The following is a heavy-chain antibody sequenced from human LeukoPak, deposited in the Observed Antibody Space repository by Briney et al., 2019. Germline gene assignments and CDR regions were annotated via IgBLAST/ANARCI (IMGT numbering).Heavy chain of an antibody. CDR2: ISNTGDT. J-gene: IGHJ4*02. Sequence: PETLSLTRIVSGDSISSFYCSWIRQPPQKGLEWVGYISNTGDTNHTPSLKRRVAMSLDTSKNQFSLQLNSVTAADTAVYFCARYSGGWPYYFDSWGQGARVTASS. D-gene: IGHD6-19*01. V-gene: IGHV4-4*08. CDR3: ARYSGGWPYYFDS. CDR1: GDSISSFY.